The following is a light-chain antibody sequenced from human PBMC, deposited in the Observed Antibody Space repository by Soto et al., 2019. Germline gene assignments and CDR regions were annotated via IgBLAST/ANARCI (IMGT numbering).Light chain of an antibody. V-gene: IGKV3-11*01. CDR1: QSVSSY. Sequence: EIVLTQSPATLSLSPGERATLSCRASQSVSSYLAWYQQKPGQAPRLLIYDASNRATGIPARFSGSGSGTDFTLTISSLEPEVFAVYYCQQRSNWPPITFGQGTRLAIK. J-gene: IGKJ5*01. CDR3: QQRSNWPPIT. CDR2: DAS.